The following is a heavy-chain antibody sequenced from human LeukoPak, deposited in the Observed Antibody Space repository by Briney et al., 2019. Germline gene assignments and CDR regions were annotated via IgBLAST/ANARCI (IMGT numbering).Heavy chain of an antibody. CDR2: ISGGGTNT. V-gene: IGHV3-23*01. CDR1: EFTFSNYA. CDR3: AKGATIGTLIKNWFDP. J-gene: IGHJ5*02. Sequence: PGGSLRLSCAASEFTFSNYAMSWVRQAPGKGPEWVSAISGGGTNTYYADSVEGRFTISRDNSKNTMYLQMNSLRAEDTAVYHCAKGATIGTLIKNWFDPWGQGTLVTVSS. D-gene: IGHD3-16*01.